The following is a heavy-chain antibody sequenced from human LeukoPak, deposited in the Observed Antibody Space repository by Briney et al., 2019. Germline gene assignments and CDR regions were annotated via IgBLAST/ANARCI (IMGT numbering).Heavy chain of an antibody. Sequence: ASVKVSCKASGGTFSSYAISWVRQAPGQGLEWMGGIIPIFGTANYAQKFQGRVTITTDESTSTAYMELSRLRSDDTAVYYCASTTWSDPMPFDYWGQGTLVTVSS. D-gene: IGHD1-1*01. CDR1: GGTFSSYA. CDR2: IIPIFGTA. V-gene: IGHV1-69*05. CDR3: ASTTWSDPMPFDY. J-gene: IGHJ4*02.